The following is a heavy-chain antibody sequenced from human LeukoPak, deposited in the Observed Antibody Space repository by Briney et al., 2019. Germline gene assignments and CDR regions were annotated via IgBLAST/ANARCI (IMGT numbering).Heavy chain of an antibody. V-gene: IGHV3-33*01. CDR3: ARDGGITMVRGGLRNYYYGMDV. J-gene: IGHJ6*04. Sequence: GGSLRLSCAASGFTFSSYGMHWVRQAPGKGLEWVAVIWYDGSNKYYADSVKGRFTISRDNSKNTLYLQMNSLRAEDTAVYYRARDGGITMVRGGLRNYYYGMDVWGKGTTVTVSS. CDR1: GFTFSSYG. D-gene: IGHD3-10*01. CDR2: IWYDGSNK.